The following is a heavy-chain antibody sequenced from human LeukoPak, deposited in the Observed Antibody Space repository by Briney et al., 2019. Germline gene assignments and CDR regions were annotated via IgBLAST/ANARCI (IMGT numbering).Heavy chain of an antibody. CDR1: GGSISSSSYY. J-gene: IGHJ5*02. CDR3: ARRGGSSSWYFDP. Sequence: SETLSLTCTVSGGSISSSSYYWGWIRQPPGKGLEWIGSIYYSGSTYYNPSLKSRVTISVDTSKNQFSLKLSSVTAADTAVYYCARRGGSSSWYFDPWGQGTLVTVSS. CDR2: IYYSGST. D-gene: IGHD6-13*01. V-gene: IGHV4-39*07.